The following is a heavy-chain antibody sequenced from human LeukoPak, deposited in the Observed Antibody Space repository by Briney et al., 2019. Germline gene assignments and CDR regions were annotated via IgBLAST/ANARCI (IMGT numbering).Heavy chain of an antibody. J-gene: IGHJ4*02. D-gene: IGHD1-26*01. CDR1: GGSISSSSYY. CDR2: IYYSGST. V-gene: IGHV4-39*01. CDR3: ARRVVGATTLDY. Sequence: KSSETLPLTCTVSGGSISSSSYYWGWIRQPPGKGLEWIGSIYYSGSTYYNPSLKSRVTISVDTSKNQFSLKLSSVTAADTAVYYCARRVVGATTLDYWGQGTLVTVSS.